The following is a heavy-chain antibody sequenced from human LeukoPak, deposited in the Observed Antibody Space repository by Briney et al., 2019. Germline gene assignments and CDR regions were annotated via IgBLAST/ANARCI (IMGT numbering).Heavy chain of an antibody. CDR2: INPNSGGT. Sequence: ASVKVSCNASGYTFTGYYMHWVRQAPGQGLEWMGWINPNSGGTNYAQKFQGRVTITRDTSINTAYMDLSRLTSDDTALYYCARDHNSENWGSLGGWGQGTLVTVSS. CDR3: ARDHNSENWGSLGG. CDR1: GYTFTGYY. V-gene: IGHV1-2*02. J-gene: IGHJ4*02. D-gene: IGHD7-27*01.